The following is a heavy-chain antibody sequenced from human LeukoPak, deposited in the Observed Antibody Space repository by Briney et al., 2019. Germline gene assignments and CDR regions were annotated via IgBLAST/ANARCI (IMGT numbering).Heavy chain of an antibody. CDR3: ARVVVTARYYYMDV. V-gene: IGHV1-46*01. CDR1: GYTFTSNY. Sequence: GASVKVSCKAFGYTFTSNYMHWVRQAPGQGPEWMGVISPSGGSTTYAQKFQGRVTLTRDMSTSTDYLELSSLRSEDTAVYYCARVVVTARYYYMDVWGKGTTVTVSS. D-gene: IGHD2-21*02. CDR2: ISPSGGST. J-gene: IGHJ6*03.